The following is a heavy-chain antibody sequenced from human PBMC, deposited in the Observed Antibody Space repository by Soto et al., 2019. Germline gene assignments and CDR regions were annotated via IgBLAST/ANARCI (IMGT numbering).Heavy chain of an antibody. J-gene: IGHJ4*02. CDR1: GGSLGSSSYY. D-gene: IGHD6-13*01. CDR2: IYYSGNT. V-gene: IGHV4-39*01. Sequence: PSETLSLTCTVSGGSLGSSSYYWGWIRQSPGKGLEWIGNIYYSGNTFYNPSLKSRVTISVDTSKNQFYLHLSSVTAADTAIFYCASIAAPGTTHFDFWGQGPWSPSPQ. CDR3: ASIAAPGTTHFDF.